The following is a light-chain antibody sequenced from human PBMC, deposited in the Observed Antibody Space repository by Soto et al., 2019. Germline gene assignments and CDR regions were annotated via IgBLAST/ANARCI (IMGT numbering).Light chain of an antibody. J-gene: IGLJ1*01. Sequence: QSVLSQPASVSGSPGQSITISCTGTSSVVGTYGFVSWYQQTPGKAPKVLIYEASKRPSGVSSRFSGSKSGNTASLTISGLEAEDEADYYCCSSGSDNTYLFGTGTKVTVL. CDR2: EAS. CDR3: CSSGSDNTYL. V-gene: IGLV2-23*01. CDR1: SSVVGTYGF.